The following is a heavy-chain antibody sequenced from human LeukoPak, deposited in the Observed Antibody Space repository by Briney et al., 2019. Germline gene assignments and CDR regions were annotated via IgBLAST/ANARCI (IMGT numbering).Heavy chain of an antibody. CDR3: AREPTPTIGVAGRRELDY. V-gene: IGHV6-1*01. J-gene: IGHJ4*02. Sequence: SQTLSLTCALSGDSVSSNSAAWNWIRQSPSRGLEWLGRTYCRSKWYSDYAVSVKSRIIISPDTSKNQFSLQLNSVTPEDTAVYYCAREPTPTIGVAGRRELDYWGQGTLVTVSS. CDR2: TYCRSKWYS. D-gene: IGHD6-19*01. CDR1: GDSVSSNSAA.